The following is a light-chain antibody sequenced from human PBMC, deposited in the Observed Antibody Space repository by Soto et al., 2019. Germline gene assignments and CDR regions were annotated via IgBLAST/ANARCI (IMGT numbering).Light chain of an antibody. CDR2: GAS. CDR1: QSVSSSY. Sequence: EIVLTQSPCTLSLSPGERATLSCRASQSVSSSYLAWYQQKPGQAPRLLIYGASSRATGIPDRFSGSGSGTDFTLTISRLEPEDFAVYYCQQYGSSQFTFGPGTKVDI. J-gene: IGKJ3*01. V-gene: IGKV3-20*01. CDR3: QQYGSSQFT.